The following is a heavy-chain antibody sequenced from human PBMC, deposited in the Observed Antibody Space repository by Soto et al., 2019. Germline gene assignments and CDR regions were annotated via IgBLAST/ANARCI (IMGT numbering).Heavy chain of an antibody. Sequence: QVQLQESGPGLVKPSQTLSLTCTVSGGSISSGGYYWSWIRQHPGKGLEWIGYIYYSGSTYYNPTLKSRVTMSVDTSTNQFSLKLSSVTAADTAVYYCARSGYSYGPNPLLYWGQGTLVTVSS. V-gene: IGHV4-31*03. J-gene: IGHJ4*02. CDR1: GGSISSGGYY. CDR3: ARSGYSYGPNPLLY. D-gene: IGHD5-18*01. CDR2: IYYSGST.